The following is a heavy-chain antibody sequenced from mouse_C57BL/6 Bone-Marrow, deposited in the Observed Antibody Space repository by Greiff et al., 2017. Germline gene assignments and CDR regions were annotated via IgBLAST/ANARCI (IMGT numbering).Heavy chain of an antibody. CDR1: GYTFTSYW. V-gene: IGHV1-61*01. J-gene: IGHJ4*01. CDR2: IYPSDSET. Sequence: QVQLQQSGAELVRPGSSVKLSCKASGYTFTSYWMDWVKQRPGQGLEWIGNIYPSDSETHYNQNFKDKATLTVDNSSSTAYMQLRSLTSEDSAVYYCARGAYIFYYAMDYWVKEPQSPSPQ. CDR3: ARGAYIFYYAMDY.